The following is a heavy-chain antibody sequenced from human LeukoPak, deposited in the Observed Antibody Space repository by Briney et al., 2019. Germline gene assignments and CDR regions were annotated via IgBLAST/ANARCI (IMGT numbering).Heavy chain of an antibody. V-gene: IGHV1-69*05. CDR1: GGTFSSYA. J-gene: IGHJ1*01. Sequence: SVKVSCKASGGTFSSYAISWVRQAPGQGLEWMGGIIPIFGTANYAQKFQGRVTITTDESTSTAYMELSSLRSEDTAVYYCASTLRWQYLAEYFQHWGQGTLVTVSS. CDR2: IIPIFGTA. CDR3: ASTLRWQYLAEYFQH. D-gene: IGHD4-23*01.